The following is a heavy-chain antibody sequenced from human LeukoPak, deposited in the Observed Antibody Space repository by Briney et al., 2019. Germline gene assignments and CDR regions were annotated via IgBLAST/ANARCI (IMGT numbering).Heavy chain of an antibody. D-gene: IGHD5-18*01. CDR3: ARGQSYGWFDP. V-gene: IGHV3-66*01. CDR1: GFTVSSNY. CDR2: IYSGGST. J-gene: IGHJ5*02. Sequence: GGSLRLSCAASGFTVSSNYMSWVRQAPGKGLEWVSVIYSGGSTYYADSVKGRFTISRDSAQNSLYLQMNSLGAEDTAVYYCARGQSYGWFDPWGQGTLVTVSS.